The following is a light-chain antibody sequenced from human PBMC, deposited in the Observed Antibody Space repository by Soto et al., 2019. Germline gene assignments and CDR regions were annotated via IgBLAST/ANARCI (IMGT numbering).Light chain of an antibody. CDR2: GAS. V-gene: IGKV3-20*01. CDR3: QQYDSSPKT. CDR1: QSVSTF. J-gene: IGKJ1*01. Sequence: IVLTQSPATLSLSPGERAILSCRASQSVSTFLAWFQQKPGQPPRLLIYGASSRATGIPDRFSGSGSGTDFTLTISRLETEDFAVYYCQQYDSSPKTFGQGTKVDI.